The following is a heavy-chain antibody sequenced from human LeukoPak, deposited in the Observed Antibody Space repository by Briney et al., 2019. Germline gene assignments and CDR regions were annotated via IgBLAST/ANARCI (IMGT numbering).Heavy chain of an antibody. D-gene: IGHD3-22*01. CDR3: ARGTYYYDSSGYSHFAFDI. Sequence: GGSLRLSCAASGFTVSSYEMNWVRQAPGKGLEWVAYISSSGSTIYYADSVKGRFTSSSDNAKNSLYLHMNSLRAEDMAVYYCARGTYYYDSSGYSHFAFDIWGQGTMVTVSS. CDR2: ISSSGSTI. V-gene: IGHV3-48*03. J-gene: IGHJ3*02. CDR1: GFTVSSYE.